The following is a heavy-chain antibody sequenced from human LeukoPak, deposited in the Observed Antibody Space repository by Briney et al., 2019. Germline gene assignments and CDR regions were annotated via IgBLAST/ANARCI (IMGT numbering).Heavy chain of an antibody. Sequence: PSETLSLTCTVSGASMSNYYWSWIRQPPGKGLEWIGYIYYSGSTNYNPSLKSRVTISVDTSKNQFSLKLSSVTAADTAVYYCARAPTITIFGVVIKQAWFDPWGQGTLVTVSS. CDR2: IYYSGST. V-gene: IGHV4-59*01. D-gene: IGHD3-3*01. J-gene: IGHJ5*02. CDR1: GASMSNYY. CDR3: ARAPTITIFGVVIKQAWFDP.